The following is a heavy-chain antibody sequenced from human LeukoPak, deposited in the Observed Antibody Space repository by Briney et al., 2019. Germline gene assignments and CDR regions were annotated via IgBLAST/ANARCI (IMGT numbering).Heavy chain of an antibody. Sequence: GGSLRLSCAASGFTFSSYGMPWVRQAPGKGLEWVAVIWYDGSNKYYADSVKGRFTISRDNSKNTLYLQMNSLRAEDTAVYYCARDGGTVTAPFDYWGQGTLVTVSS. D-gene: IGHD4-17*01. CDR2: IWYDGSNK. J-gene: IGHJ4*02. CDR3: ARDGGTVTAPFDY. CDR1: GFTFSSYG. V-gene: IGHV3-33*01.